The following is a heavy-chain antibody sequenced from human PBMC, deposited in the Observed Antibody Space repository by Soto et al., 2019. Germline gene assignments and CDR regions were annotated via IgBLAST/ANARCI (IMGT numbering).Heavy chain of an antibody. Sequence: PGGSLRLSCAASGFTFSSYAMSWVRQAPGKGLESVSAISGSGGSTYYADSVKGRSTISRDNSKNTLYLQMDSLRGEDMAVYYCARRRAAACPNWLDPGGQGTLVTVSS. J-gene: IGHJ5*02. CDR3: ARRRAAACPNWLDP. CDR1: GFTFSSYA. V-gene: IGHV3-23*01. D-gene: IGHD6-13*01. CDR2: ISGSGGST.